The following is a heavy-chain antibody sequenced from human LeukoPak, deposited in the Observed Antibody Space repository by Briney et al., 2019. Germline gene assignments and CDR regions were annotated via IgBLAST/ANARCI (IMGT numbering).Heavy chain of an antibody. CDR3: ARAVASDY. CDR2: INHSGST. CDR1: GGSFSGYY. Sequence: SETLSLTCAVYGGSFSGYYWSWIRQPRGKGLEWIGEINHSGSTNYNPSLKSRVTISVDTSKNQFSLKLSSVTAADTAVYYCARAVASDYWGQGTLVTVSS. D-gene: IGHD5-12*01. J-gene: IGHJ4*02. V-gene: IGHV4-34*01.